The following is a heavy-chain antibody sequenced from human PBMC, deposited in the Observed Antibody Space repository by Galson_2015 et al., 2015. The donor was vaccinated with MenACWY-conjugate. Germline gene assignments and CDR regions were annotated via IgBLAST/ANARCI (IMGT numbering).Heavy chain of an antibody. D-gene: IGHD3-16*01. CDR3: AKGVWGTFDY. V-gene: IGHV3-23*01. J-gene: IGHJ4*02. Sequence: SLRLSCAASGFTFNNYAMNWVRQVPGKGLEWVSVIGNSGGSTSYADSVKGRFTISRDNSKNTLYLQTNSLRAEDTAVYYCAKGVWGTFDYWGQGTLVTVSS. CDR2: IGNSGGST. CDR1: GFTFNNYA.